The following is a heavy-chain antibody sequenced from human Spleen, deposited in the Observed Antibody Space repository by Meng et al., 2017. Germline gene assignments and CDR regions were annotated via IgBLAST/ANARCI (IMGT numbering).Heavy chain of an antibody. D-gene: IGHD6-13*01. V-gene: IGHV4-34*01. CDR2: TNHRGIT. Sequence: PLQDSSPGLVSPADTSPRTCVVSGGSFSTYYWIWIRQPPRKGLDWIGETNHRGITNYNPSLESRATISVDTSQNNLSLKLSSATAADTAVYYCARGKSFSSSWYVWRDWFDPWGQGTLVTVSS. J-gene: IGHJ5*02. CDR3: ARGKSFSSSWYVWRDWFDP. CDR1: GGSFSTYY.